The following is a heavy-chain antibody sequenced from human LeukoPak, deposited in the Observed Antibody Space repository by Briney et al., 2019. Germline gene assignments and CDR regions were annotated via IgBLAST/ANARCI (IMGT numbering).Heavy chain of an antibody. Sequence: SETLSLTCTVSGSISSYYWSWIRQPPGKGLEWIGYIYTSGTTNYNPSLKSRVTISVDTSKNQFSLDLSSVTAADSAVYYCAKQKCTSASCLTKNAFDVWGQGTMVTVSS. CDR3: AKQKCTSASCLTKNAFDV. CDR1: GSISSYY. J-gene: IGHJ3*01. CDR2: IYTSGTT. D-gene: IGHD2-2*01. V-gene: IGHV4-4*09.